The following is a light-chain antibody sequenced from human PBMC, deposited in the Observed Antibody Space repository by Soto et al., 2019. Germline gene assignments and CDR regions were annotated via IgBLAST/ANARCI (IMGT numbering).Light chain of an antibody. Sequence: EIVLTQSPGTLSLSPGERATLSCRASQSVSSSYLAWYQQKLGQAPRLLIYGASSRATGIPDRFSGSGSGTDFTLTISRLEPEDFAVYYCQQYGRSPRTFGQGTKVEIK. V-gene: IGKV3-20*01. J-gene: IGKJ1*01. CDR2: GAS. CDR3: QQYGRSPRT. CDR1: QSVSSSY.